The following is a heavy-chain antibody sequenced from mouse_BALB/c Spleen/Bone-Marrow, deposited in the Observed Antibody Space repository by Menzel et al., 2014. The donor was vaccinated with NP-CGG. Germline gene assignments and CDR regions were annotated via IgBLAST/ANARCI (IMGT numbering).Heavy chain of an antibody. V-gene: IGHV14-3*02. D-gene: IGHD4-1*01. CDR3: ARWEYYAMDY. CDR2: IDPANGNT. CDR1: GFNIKDTY. J-gene: IGHJ4*01. Sequence: VQLKPSGAELVKPGASVKLSCTASGFNIKDTYMHWVKQRPEQGLEWIGRIDPANGNTKYDPKFQGKATITADTSSNTAYPQLSSLTSEDTAVYYCARWEYYAMDYWGQGTSVTVSS.